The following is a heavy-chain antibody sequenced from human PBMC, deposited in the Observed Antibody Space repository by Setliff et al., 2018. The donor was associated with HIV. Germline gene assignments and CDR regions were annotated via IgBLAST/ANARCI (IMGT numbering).Heavy chain of an antibody. CDR3: AKLLPAADMAREIDS. D-gene: IGHD2-2*01. V-gene: IGHV4-39*01. J-gene: IGHJ4*02. CDR2: SYYSGSS. Sequence: SETMSRTCTVSGDSISRRIYYWGWLRQPPGTGLEWIGNSYYSGSSHYNPSLKSRVTISVDTSKNQFSLNLISVSAADTAVYYSAKLLPAADMAREIDSWGQGTLVTVSS. CDR1: GDSISRRIYY.